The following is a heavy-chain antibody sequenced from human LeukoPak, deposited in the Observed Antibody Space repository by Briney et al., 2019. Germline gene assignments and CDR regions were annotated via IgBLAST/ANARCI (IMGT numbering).Heavy chain of an antibody. J-gene: IGHJ4*02. Sequence: GGSLRLSCAASGFTFSTYSMNWVRRAPGKGLEWVSSISSSRSYIHYADSVKGRFTISRDNAKNSLYLQMNSLRAEDTAVYYCARETYGSGSPFDYWGQGTLVTVSS. CDR2: ISSSRSYI. CDR1: GFTFSTYS. D-gene: IGHD3-10*01. V-gene: IGHV3-21*01. CDR3: ARETYGSGSPFDY.